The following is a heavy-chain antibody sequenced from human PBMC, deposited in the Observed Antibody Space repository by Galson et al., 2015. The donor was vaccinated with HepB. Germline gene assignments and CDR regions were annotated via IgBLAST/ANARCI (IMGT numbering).Heavy chain of an antibody. V-gene: IGHV3-7*03. CDR2: LNEDGSEK. CDR3: ARESRMVRGVIARDAFDI. Sequence: PGEGLEWVANLNEDGSEKNFVDSVKGLFTISRDNAKKSLYLQMNSLRDEDTAVYFCARESRMVRGVIARDAFDIWGQGTRVIVSS. J-gene: IGHJ3*02. D-gene: IGHD3-10*01.